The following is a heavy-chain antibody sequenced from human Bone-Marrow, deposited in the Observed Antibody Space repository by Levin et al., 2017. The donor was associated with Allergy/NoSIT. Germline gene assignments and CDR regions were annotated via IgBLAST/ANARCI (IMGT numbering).Heavy chain of an antibody. CDR1: GFTFSNYP. CDR2: ISSNGRST. Sequence: GGSLRLSCSASGFTFSNYPMHWVRQAPGKGLEYVSGISSNGRSTYYADSVQGRFTISRDNSKSTLYLQMSSLRAEDTAVYYCVRRQGGPPINWYFDFWGRGTLVTVSS. J-gene: IGHJ2*01. CDR3: VRRQGGPPINWYFDF. D-gene: IGHD5-24*01. V-gene: IGHV3-64D*08.